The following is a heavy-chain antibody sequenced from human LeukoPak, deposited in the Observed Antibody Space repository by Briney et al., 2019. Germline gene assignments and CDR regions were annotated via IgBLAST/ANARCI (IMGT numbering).Heavy chain of an antibody. CDR3: ARSLTIAAAGLEPYYFDY. CDR1: GYSISSGYY. Sequence: SETLSLTCTASGYSISSGYYWGWIWQPPGKGLEWIGSIYYSGSTYYNPSLKSRVTISVDTSKNQFSLKLSSVTAADTAVYYCARSLTIAAAGLEPYYFDYWGQGTLVTVSS. J-gene: IGHJ4*02. D-gene: IGHD6-13*01. V-gene: IGHV4-38-2*02. CDR2: IYYSGST.